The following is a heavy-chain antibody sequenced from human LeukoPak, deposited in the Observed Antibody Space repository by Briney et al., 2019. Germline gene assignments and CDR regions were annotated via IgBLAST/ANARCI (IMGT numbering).Heavy chain of an antibody. CDR2: IFHSGST. CDR1: GHSISSGYY. V-gene: IGHV4-38-2*02. Sequence: SETLSLTCTVSGHSISSGYYWGWIRQSPGKGLEWIGNIFHSGSTYYNPSLKSRVTISVDTSKNQFSLKMSSVTAADTAVYYCARARQNPYFEERRRGNWFDPWGQGTLVTVSS. CDR3: ARARQNPYFEERRRGNWFDP. J-gene: IGHJ5*02. D-gene: IGHD3-9*01.